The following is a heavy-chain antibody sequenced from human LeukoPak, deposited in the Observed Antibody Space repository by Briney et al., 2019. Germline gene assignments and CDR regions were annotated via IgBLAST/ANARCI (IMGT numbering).Heavy chain of an antibody. V-gene: IGHV5-51*01. Sequence: GESLKISCKGSGYSFTSYWIGWVRQMPGKGLEWMGSIYPDDSDTRYNPSFEGQVTLSADKSSSTAYLQWSSLKASDTGMYYCARGGNHDYYYYYMDVWGKGTTITVSS. CDR3: ARGGNHDYYYYYMDV. D-gene: IGHD1-14*01. CDR2: IYPDDSDT. CDR1: GYSFTSYW. J-gene: IGHJ6*03.